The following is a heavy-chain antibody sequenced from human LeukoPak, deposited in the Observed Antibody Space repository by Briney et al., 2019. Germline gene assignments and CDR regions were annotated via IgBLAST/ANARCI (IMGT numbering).Heavy chain of an antibody. D-gene: IGHD3-10*01. CDR1: GYTFTGYY. V-gene: IGHV1-2*02. CDR3: ARVPYGSGSYFPKSPPYYFDY. Sequence: ASVKVSCKASGYTFTGYYMHWVRQAPGQGLEWMGWINPNSGGTNYAQKFQGRVTVTRDTSISTAYMELSRLRSDDTAVYYCARVPYGSGSYFPKSPPYYFDYWGQGTLVTVSS. CDR2: INPNSGGT. J-gene: IGHJ4*02.